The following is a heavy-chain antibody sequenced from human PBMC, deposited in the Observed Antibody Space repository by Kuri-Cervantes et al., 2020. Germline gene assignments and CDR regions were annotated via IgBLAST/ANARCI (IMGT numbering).Heavy chain of an antibody. V-gene: IGHV1-18*01. CDR1: SYALTSYG. CDR2: INAYNGDT. J-gene: IGHJ4*02. Sequence: ASVKVSCKASSYALTSYGITWVRQAPGQGLEWMGWINAYNGDTNYAQKFQGRVTMTTDTPTSAAYMELRSLRSDDTAVYYCARPSGIYLYTYYFDYWGQGTLVTVSS. D-gene: IGHD1-26*01. CDR3: ARPSGIYLYTYYFDY.